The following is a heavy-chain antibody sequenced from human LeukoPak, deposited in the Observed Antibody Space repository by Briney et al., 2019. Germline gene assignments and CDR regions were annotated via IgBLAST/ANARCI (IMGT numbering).Heavy chain of an antibody. CDR2: ISGSGGTT. CDR3: ARQPYQYVSGSPSWLDP. V-gene: IGHV3-23*01. J-gene: IGHJ5*02. CDR1: GFTFSSYA. Sequence: GGSLRLSCAASGFTFSSYAMSWVRQAPGKGLEWVSSISGSGGTTYYADSVKGRFTISRDNSKNTLYLQMNTLRVEDTAVYFCARQPYQYVSGSPSWLDPWGQGTLVTVSS. D-gene: IGHD3-10*01.